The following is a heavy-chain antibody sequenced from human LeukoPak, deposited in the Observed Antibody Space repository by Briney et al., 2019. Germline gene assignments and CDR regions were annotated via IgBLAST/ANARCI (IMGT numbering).Heavy chain of an antibody. V-gene: IGHV1-8*01. CDR1: GYTFANHD. D-gene: IGHD3-10*01. CDR3: ARSSGSYYNPSDY. Sequence: ASVKVSCKASGYTFANHDINWVRQATGQGLEWMGWMNANSGDTGYAQKFQGRVTMTRTTSINTAYMELSSLRSEDTAVYYCARSSGSYYNPSDYRGQGTLVTVSS. J-gene: IGHJ4*02. CDR2: MNANSGDT.